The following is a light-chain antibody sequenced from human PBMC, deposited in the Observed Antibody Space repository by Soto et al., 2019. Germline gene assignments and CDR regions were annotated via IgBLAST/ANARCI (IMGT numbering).Light chain of an antibody. J-gene: IGLJ1*01. Sequence: QSALTQPASVSGSPGQSITISCTGTSSDVGSYNLVSWYQQHPGKAPKLMIYEGSKWPSGVSNRFSGSKSGNTASLTISGLQAEDEADYYCCSYAGSSTYVFGTGTKGTVL. CDR1: SSDVGSYNL. CDR2: EGS. CDR3: CSYAGSSTYV. V-gene: IGLV2-23*01.